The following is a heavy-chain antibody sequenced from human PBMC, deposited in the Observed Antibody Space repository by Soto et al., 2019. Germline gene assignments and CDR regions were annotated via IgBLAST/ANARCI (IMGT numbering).Heavy chain of an antibody. CDR2: IYSGGST. J-gene: IGHJ4*02. CDR1: GFTVSSNY. CDR3: ARALYCSSTSCYLTYDY. V-gene: IGHV3-66*01. Sequence: GGSLRLSRAASGFTVSSNYMNWVRQAPGKGLEWVSVIYSGGSTYYADSVKGRFTISRDNSKNTVYLQMNSLRAEDTAVYYCARALYCSSTSCYLTYDYWGQGTLVTVSS. D-gene: IGHD2-2*01.